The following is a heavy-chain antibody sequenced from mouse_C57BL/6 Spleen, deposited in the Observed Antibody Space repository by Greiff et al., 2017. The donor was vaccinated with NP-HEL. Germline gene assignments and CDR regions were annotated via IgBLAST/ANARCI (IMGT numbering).Heavy chain of an antibody. CDR1: GYTFTSYW. V-gene: IGHV1-52*01. J-gene: IGHJ3*01. D-gene: IGHD2-4*01. Sequence: QVQLKQPGAELVRPGSSVKLSCKASGYTFTSYWMHWVKQRPIQGLEWIGNIDPSDSETHYNQKFKDKATLTVDKSSSTAYMQLSSLTSEDSAVYYCARSDYDYGEGFAYWGQGTLVTVSA. CDR2: IDPSDSET. CDR3: ARSDYDYGEGFAY.